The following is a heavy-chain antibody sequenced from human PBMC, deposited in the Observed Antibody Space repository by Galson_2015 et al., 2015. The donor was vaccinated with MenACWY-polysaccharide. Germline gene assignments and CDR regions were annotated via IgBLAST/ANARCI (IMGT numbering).Heavy chain of an antibody. CDR3: AKNDILTGHSDWYFDL. V-gene: IGHV3-7*01. CDR2: IKKDGSEK. J-gene: IGHJ2*01. Sequence: SLRLSCAASGLTFSNWWMTWVRQAPGKGLEWVASIKKDGSEKYYVDSVKGRFAISRDNAKNSVFLQMNSLGAEDTAVYYCAKNDILTGHSDWYFDLWGRGTLVTVS. CDR1: GLTFSNWW. D-gene: IGHD3-9*01.